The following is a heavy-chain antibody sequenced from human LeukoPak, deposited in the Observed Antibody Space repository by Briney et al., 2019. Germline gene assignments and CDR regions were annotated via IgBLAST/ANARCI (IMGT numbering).Heavy chain of an antibody. V-gene: IGHV3-30-3*01. CDR3: ARERQDTVLHSGAFDI. D-gene: IGHD2-21*01. CDR1: GFTFSAYF. Sequence: GGSLRLSCAPSGFTFSAYFMHWVRQAPGKGLEWVADIASDGTHTFYPESVKGRFTISRDNSKNTPYLQMNSLRAEDTAVYFCARERQDTVLHSGAFDIWGQGTMVTVSS. J-gene: IGHJ3*02. CDR2: IASDGTHT.